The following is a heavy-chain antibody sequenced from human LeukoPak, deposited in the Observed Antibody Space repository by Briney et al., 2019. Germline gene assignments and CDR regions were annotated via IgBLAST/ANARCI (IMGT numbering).Heavy chain of an antibody. CDR1: GGSISSNY. D-gene: IGHD3-10*01. CDR3: ARSTMVRGSLIYYYYYYMDV. Sequence: SSETLSLTCTVSGGSISSNYWSWIRQPPGKGLEWIGYIYYSGRTNYKPSLKSRVTISVDTSKNQFSLKLSSVTAADTAVYYCARSTMVRGSLIYYYYYYMDVWGKGTTVTVSS. CDR2: IYYSGRT. J-gene: IGHJ6*03. V-gene: IGHV4-59*01.